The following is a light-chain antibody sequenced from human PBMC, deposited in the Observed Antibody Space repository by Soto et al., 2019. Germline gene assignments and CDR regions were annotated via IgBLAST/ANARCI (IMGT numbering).Light chain of an antibody. CDR3: QSYDSSLSGSVV. CDR1: SSNIGAGYD. V-gene: IGLV1-40*01. CDR2: GNS. J-gene: IGLJ2*01. Sequence: QAVVTQPPSVSGAPGQRVTISCTGSSSNIGAGYDVHWYQQLPGTAPKLLIYGNSNRPSGVPDRFSGSKSGTSASLAITGLRAEDEADYYCQSYDSSLSGSVVFGGGTKLTVL.